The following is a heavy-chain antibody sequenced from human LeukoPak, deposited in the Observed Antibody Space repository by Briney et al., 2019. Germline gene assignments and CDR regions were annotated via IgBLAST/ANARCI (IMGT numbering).Heavy chain of an antibody. CDR2: IRSRPYGGTT. CDR3: TCSSSRPK. CDR1: GFTFGDYG. V-gene: IGHV3-49*04. J-gene: IGHJ4*02. D-gene: IGHD2-2*01. Sequence: TGGSLRLSCTASGFTFGDYGLTWVRQAPGKGLEWVGFIRSRPYGGTTEYAASVKGRFSISRDDSKSIAYLQMNSLKTEDTAVYYCTCSSSRPKWGQGTLVTVSS.